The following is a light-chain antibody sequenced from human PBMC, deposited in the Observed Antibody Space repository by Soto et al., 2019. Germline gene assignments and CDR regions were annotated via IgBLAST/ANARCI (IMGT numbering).Light chain of an antibody. CDR3: SSYTSSSTPYV. J-gene: IGLJ1*01. CDR1: SGDVGGYNY. CDR2: DVT. Sequence: QSALTQPASVSGSPGQSITISCTGTSGDVGGYNYVSWYQQHPVKAPKLMIYDVTNRPSGVSDRFSGSKSGNTASLTISGLQAEDEADYYCSSYTSSSTPYVFGTRTKVTVL. V-gene: IGLV2-14*01.